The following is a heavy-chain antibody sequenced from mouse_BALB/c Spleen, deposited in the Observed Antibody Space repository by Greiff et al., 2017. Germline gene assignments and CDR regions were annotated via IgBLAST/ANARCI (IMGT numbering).Heavy chain of an antibody. J-gene: IGHJ4*01. Sequence: VQLQQSGAELMKPGASVKISCKATGYTFSSYWIEWVKQRPGHGLEWIGEILPGSGSTNYNEKFKGKATFTADTSSNTAYMQLSSLTSEDSAVYYCARRSLINDGRGNYYAMDYWGQGTSVTVSS. CDR3: ARRSLINDGRGNYYAMDY. CDR2: ILPGSGST. V-gene: IGHV1-9*01. D-gene: IGHD2-12*01. CDR1: GYTFSSYW.